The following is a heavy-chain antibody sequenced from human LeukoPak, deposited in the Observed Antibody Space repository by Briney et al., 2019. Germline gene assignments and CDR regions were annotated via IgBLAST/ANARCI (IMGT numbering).Heavy chain of an antibody. V-gene: IGHV3-23*01. CDR3: AKLISSGYYLGSGAFDI. D-gene: IGHD3-22*01. Sequence: PGGSLRLSCAASGFTFSSYAMTWVRQAPGKGLEWVSAISGSGGSTFYADSVKGRFTISRDNSKNTLYLQMNSLRVDDTAVYFCAKLISSGYYLGSGAFDIWGQGTMVTVSS. CDR2: ISGSGGST. CDR1: GFTFSSYA. J-gene: IGHJ3*02.